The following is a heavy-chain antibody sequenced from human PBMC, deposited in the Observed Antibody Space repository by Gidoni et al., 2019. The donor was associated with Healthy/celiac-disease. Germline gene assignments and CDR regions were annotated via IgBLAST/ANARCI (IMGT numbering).Heavy chain of an antibody. CDR2: ISSSVSTI. Sequence: EVQLVESGGGLVQPGGSLRLSCAASGLTFSRYEMNWVRQAPWKGLEWVSYISSSVSTIYYADSVKGRFTISRDNAKNSLYLQRNSLRAEDTAVYYCARGPAGGDGFDYWGQGTLVTVSS. V-gene: IGHV3-48*03. CDR3: ARGPAGGDGFDY. D-gene: IGHD2-21*01. CDR1: GLTFSRYE. J-gene: IGHJ4*02.